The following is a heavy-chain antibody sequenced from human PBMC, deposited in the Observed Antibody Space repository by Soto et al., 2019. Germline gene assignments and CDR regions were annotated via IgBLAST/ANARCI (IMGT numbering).Heavy chain of an antibody. D-gene: IGHD3-3*01. CDR1: GGTFSSYA. V-gene: IGHV1-69*05. CDR2: IIPINGTA. J-gene: IGHJ5*02. CDR3: AREHDFWSGYLLGS. Sequence: SVKVSCKASGGTFSSYAISWVRQAPGQGLEWMGGIIPINGTANYSQKFQGRVTITRDESTSTAYMELSSLRSEDTAVYYCAREHDFWSGYLLGSWGQGTLVTVSS.